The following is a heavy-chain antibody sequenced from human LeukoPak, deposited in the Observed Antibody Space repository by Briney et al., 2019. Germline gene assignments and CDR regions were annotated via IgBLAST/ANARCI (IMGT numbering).Heavy chain of an antibody. CDR1: GFTFSSYA. Sequence: PGGSLRLSCAASGFTFSSYAMTWVRQAPGKGLEWVSVISPSGGSADYADSVKGRFTISRDNSKKTLYLLVNSLRAEDTAVYYCAKTPAAILVIDAFDIWGQGTMVTVSS. CDR2: ISPSGGSA. D-gene: IGHD2-2*02. J-gene: IGHJ3*02. V-gene: IGHV3-23*01. CDR3: AKTPAAILVIDAFDI.